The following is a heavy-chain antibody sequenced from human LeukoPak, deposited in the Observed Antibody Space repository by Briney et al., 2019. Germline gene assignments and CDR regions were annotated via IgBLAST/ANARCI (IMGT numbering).Heavy chain of an antibody. V-gene: IGHV4-4*07. CDR2: IYTSGST. J-gene: IGHJ4*02. D-gene: IGHD6-13*01. CDR1: GGSISSYY. Sequence: PSETLSLTCTVSGGSISSYYWSWIRQPAGKGLEWIGRIYTSGSTNYNPSLKSRVTMSVDTSKNQFSLKLSSVTAADTAAYYCARAPISGAAAGTFDYWGQGTLVTVSS. CDR3: ARAPISGAAAGTFDY.